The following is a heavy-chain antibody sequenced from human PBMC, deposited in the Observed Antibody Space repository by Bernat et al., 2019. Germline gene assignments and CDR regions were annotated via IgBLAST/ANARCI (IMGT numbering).Heavy chain of an antibody. J-gene: IGHJ4*02. Sequence: QVQLVESGGGVVQPGRSLRLSCAASGFTFSSYAMHWVRQAPGKGLEWGAVISYDGSNKYYADSVKGRFTISRDNSKNTLYLQMNSLRAEDTAVYYCARDLSGYSSGWYEYYFDYWGQGTLVTVSS. D-gene: IGHD6-19*01. CDR2: ISYDGSNK. V-gene: IGHV3-30*01. CDR1: GFTFSSYA. CDR3: ARDLSGYSSGWYEYYFDY.